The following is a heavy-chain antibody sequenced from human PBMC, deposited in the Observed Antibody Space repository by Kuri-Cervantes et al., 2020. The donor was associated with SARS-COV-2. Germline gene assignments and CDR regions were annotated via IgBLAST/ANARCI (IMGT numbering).Heavy chain of an antibody. J-gene: IGHJ5*02. CDR1: GGSFSGYY. CDR3: ARGSYDFWSGYYTGCWFDP. CDR2: INHSGST. Sequence: SQTLSLTCAVYGGSFSGYYWSWIRQPPGKGLEWIGEINHSGSTNYNPSLKSRVTISVGTSKNQFSLKLSSVTAADTAVYYCARGSYDFWSGYYTGCWFDPWGQGTLVTVSS. V-gene: IGHV4-34*01. D-gene: IGHD3-3*01.